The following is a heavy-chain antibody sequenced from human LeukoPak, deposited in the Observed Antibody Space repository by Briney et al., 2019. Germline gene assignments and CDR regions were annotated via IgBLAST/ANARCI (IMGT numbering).Heavy chain of an antibody. CDR2: MNPNSGGT. D-gene: IGHD2-8*01. Sequence: ASVKVSCKASGYTFTGYYMHWVRQAPGQGLEWMGWMNPNSGGTNYAQKSQGRVTMTRDTSISTAYMELSRLRSDDTAVYYCAREDIVLMVYAPKGGNWFDPWGQGTLVTVSS. V-gene: IGHV1-2*02. CDR1: GYTFTGYY. J-gene: IGHJ5*02. CDR3: AREDIVLMVYAPKGGNWFDP.